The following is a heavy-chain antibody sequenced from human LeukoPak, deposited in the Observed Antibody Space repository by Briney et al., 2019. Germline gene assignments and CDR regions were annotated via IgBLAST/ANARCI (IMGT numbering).Heavy chain of an antibody. CDR1: GFTFSSYS. D-gene: IGHD3-10*01. J-gene: IGHJ4*02. V-gene: IGHV3-21*04. Sequence: GGSLRLSCAASGFTFSSYSMNWVRQAPGKGLEWVSSISSSSSYIYYADSVKGRFTISRDNAKNSLYLQMSSLRAEDTAVYYCARDSGERGSGSYLIAYWGQGTLVTVSS. CDR3: ARDSGERGSGSYLIAY. CDR2: ISSSSSYI.